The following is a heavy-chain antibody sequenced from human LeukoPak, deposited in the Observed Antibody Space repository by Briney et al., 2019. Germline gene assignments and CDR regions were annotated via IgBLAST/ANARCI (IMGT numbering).Heavy chain of an antibody. CDR1: GGSISSSSYY. D-gene: IGHD4-17*01. Sequence: PSETLSLTCTVSGGSISSSSYYWGWIRQPPGKGLEWIGSTYYSGSTYYNPSLKSRVTISVDTSKNQFSLKLSSVTAADTAVYYCASGYGDYDDHWGQGTLVTVSS. J-gene: IGHJ4*02. V-gene: IGHV4-39*01. CDR2: TYYSGST. CDR3: ASGYGDYDDH.